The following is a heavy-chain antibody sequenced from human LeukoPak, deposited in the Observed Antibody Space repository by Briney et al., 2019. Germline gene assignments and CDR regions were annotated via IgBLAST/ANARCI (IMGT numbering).Heavy chain of an antibody. J-gene: IGHJ5*02. CDR1: RFTFSSYW. CDR2: INGDGSAT. D-gene: IGHD6-19*01. V-gene: IGHV3-74*01. Sequence: GGSLRLSCAASRFTFSSYWMHWVRQAPGKGLVWVSHINGDGSATIYADSVKGRFTISRDNAKNTLYLQMNSLRDEDTAVYYCARSYPRGLAVAGYDLWGQGTLVTVSS. CDR3: ARSYPRGLAVAGYDL.